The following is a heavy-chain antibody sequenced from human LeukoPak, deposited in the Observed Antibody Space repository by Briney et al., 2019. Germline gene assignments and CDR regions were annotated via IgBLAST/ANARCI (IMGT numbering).Heavy chain of an antibody. Sequence: PGGSLRLSCAASGFTFSSYAMSWVRQAPGKGLEWVSAISGSGGSTYYADSVKGRFTISRDNSKNTVYLQMNSLRAEDTAVYYCATTYYDVLTAYRPFDYWGQGTLVTVSS. D-gene: IGHD3-9*01. CDR2: ISGSGGST. J-gene: IGHJ4*02. CDR1: GFTFSSYA. V-gene: IGHV3-23*01. CDR3: ATTYYDVLTAYRPFDY.